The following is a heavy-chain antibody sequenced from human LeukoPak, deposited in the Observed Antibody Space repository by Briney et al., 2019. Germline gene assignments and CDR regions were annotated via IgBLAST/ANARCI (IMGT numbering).Heavy chain of an antibody. Sequence: GGSLRLSCAASGFTFSSYGMSWVRQAPGKGLEWVSIIYSGDSTYYADSVKGRFTISRDNSKNTLYLQMSSLRAEDTAMYYCARGTSSWYELDYWGQGTLVTVSS. CDR3: ARGTSSWYELDY. CDR2: IYSGDST. V-gene: IGHV3-66*01. J-gene: IGHJ4*02. CDR1: GFTFSSYG. D-gene: IGHD6-13*01.